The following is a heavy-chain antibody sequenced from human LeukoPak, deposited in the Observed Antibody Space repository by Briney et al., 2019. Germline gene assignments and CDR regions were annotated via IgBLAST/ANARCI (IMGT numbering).Heavy chain of an antibody. CDR3: ARLTPTLYRSFDY. D-gene: IGHD4/OR15-4a*01. CDR1: GGSISSGDYY. CDR2: IYYSGST. J-gene: IGHJ4*02. Sequence: PSETLSLTCTVSGGSISSGDYYWHWFRQPPEKGLESIGYIYYSGSTNYNPSLKSRVTISVDTSKNQFSLKLSSVTAADTAVYYCARLTPTLYRSFDYWGQGTLVTVSS. V-gene: IGHV4-61*08.